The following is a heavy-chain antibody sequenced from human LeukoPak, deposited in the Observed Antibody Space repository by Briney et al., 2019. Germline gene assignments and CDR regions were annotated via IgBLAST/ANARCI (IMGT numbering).Heavy chain of an antibody. CDR1: SGSISSYY. Sequence: MSSETLSLTCTLSSGSISSYYWSWIRQPPGKGLEWIGYIYTSGSTNYTPSPNSAVTISVDTSKNQFSLKLSSVTAADTAVYYCARHIRGSGWVSDAFDIWGQGTMVTVSS. D-gene: IGHD6-19*01. CDR2: IYTSGST. CDR3: ARHIRGSGWVSDAFDI. J-gene: IGHJ3*02. V-gene: IGHV4-4*09.